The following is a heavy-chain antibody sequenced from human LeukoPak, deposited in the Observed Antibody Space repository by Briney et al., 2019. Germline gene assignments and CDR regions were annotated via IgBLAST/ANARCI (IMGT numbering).Heavy chain of an antibody. Sequence: GGSLRLSCAVSGITLSNYGMSWVRQAPGKGLEWVSAISGSGGSTYYADSVKGRFTISRDNSKNTLYLQMNSLRAEDTAVYYCAKDPSGSYYYYYGMDVWGQGTTVTVSS. V-gene: IGHV3-23*01. CDR3: AKDPSGSYYYYYGMDV. CDR1: GITLSNYG. J-gene: IGHJ6*02. D-gene: IGHD1-26*01. CDR2: ISGSGGST.